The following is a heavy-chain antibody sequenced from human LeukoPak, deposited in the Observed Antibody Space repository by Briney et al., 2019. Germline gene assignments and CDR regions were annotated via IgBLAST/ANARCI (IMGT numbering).Heavy chain of an antibody. Sequence: PSETLSLTCAVSGYSISRSYYWGWIRQPPGKGLEWIGSIYHSGSTHYTPSLNSRIIISVETSRNQFSLKLGSVTAADTAVYYCARTGCPSHCSGGRLNWFDPWGQGTLVTVSS. V-gene: IGHV4-38-2*01. CDR3: ARTGCPSHCSGGRLNWFDP. D-gene: IGHD2-15*01. J-gene: IGHJ5*02. CDR1: GYSISRSYY. CDR2: IYHSGST.